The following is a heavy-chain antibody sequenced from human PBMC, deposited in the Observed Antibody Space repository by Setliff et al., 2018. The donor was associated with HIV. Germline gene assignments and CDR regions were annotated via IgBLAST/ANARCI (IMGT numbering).Heavy chain of an antibody. CDR3: ARDFGGYCSSMSCPGLFDP. D-gene: IGHD2-2*01. Sequence: SETLSLTCTVSGGSISSYYWSWIRQPPGEGLEWIGYIYYSGSTYYNPSLKSRVTISVDTSENQFSLKLSSVTAADTAVYYCARDFGGYCSSMSCPGLFDPWGQGTLVTVSS. CDR1: GGSISSYY. V-gene: IGHV4-59*12. CDR2: IYYSGST. J-gene: IGHJ5*02.